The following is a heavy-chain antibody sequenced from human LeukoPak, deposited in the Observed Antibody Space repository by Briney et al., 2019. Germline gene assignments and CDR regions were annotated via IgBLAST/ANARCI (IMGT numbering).Heavy chain of an antibody. D-gene: IGHD6-13*01. CDR1: GYTFTSYG. CDR3: ARDSRIAAANNWFDP. J-gene: IGHJ5*02. V-gene: IGHV1-18*01. CDR2: ISAYNGNT. Sequence: ASVKVSCKTSGYTFTSYGTSWVRQAPGQGLEWMGWISAYNGNTNYAQKLQGRVTMTTDTSTSTAYMELRSLRSDDTAVYYCARDSRIAAANNWFDPWGQGTLVTVSS.